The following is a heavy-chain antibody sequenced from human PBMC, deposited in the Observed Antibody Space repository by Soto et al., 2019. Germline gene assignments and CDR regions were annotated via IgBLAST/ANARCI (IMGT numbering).Heavy chain of an antibody. J-gene: IGHJ4*02. CDR3: ARGAGYYDFWSGYSY. D-gene: IGHD3-3*01. CDR2: IYYSGSP. CDR1: GGSISSYY. V-gene: IGHV4-59*01. Sequence: SETLSLTCTVSGGSISSYYWSWIRQPPGKGLEWIGYIYYSGSPNYNPSLKSRVTISVDTSKNQFSLKLSSVTAADTAVYYCARGAGYYDFWSGYSYWGQGALVTVSS.